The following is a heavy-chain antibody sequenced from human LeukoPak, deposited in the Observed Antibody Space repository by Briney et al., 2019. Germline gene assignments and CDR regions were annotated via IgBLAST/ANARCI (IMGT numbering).Heavy chain of an antibody. CDR3: ARDSPIVSTSYYYYSMDV. D-gene: IGHD5/OR15-5a*01. CDR1: GFTFSDYY. CDR2: ISSSSSYT. J-gene: IGHJ6*02. Sequence: GGSLRLSCAASGFTFSDYYMSWIRQAPGKGLEWVSYISSSSSYTNYADSVKGRFTISRDNAKNSLYLQMNSLRAEDTAVYYCARDSPIVSTSYYYYSMDVWGQGTTVTVSS. V-gene: IGHV3-11*06.